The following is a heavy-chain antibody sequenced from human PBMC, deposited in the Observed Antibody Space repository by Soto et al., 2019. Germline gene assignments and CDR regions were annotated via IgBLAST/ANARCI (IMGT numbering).Heavy chain of an antibody. V-gene: IGHV4-34*01. D-gene: IGHD3-10*01. J-gene: IGHJ4*02. CDR2: INHSGST. Sequence: QVQLQQWGAGLLKPSETLSLTCAVYGGSFSGYYWTWIRQPPGTGLEWIGEINHSGSTNYNPSLKNRVTISVDTSKNQLSLKLTSVTAADTAVYYCARDKITVLFDYWGQGTRVTVSS. CDR1: GGSFSGYY. CDR3: ARDKITVLFDY.